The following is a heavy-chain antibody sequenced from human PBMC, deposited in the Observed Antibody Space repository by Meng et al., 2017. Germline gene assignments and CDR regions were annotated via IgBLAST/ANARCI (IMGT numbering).Heavy chain of an antibody. CDR2: TRNKANSYTT. V-gene: IGHV3-72*01. Sequence: GESLKISCAASGFTFSDHYMDWVRQAPGKGLEWVGRTRNKANSYTTEYAASVKGRFTISRDDSKNSLYLQMNSLKTEDTAVYYCARDGGSYFSFRLDAKPRYYYGMDVWGQGTTVTVSS. CDR1: GFTFSDHY. D-gene: IGHD1-26*01. J-gene: IGHJ6*02. CDR3: ARDGGSYFSFRLDAKPRYYYGMDV.